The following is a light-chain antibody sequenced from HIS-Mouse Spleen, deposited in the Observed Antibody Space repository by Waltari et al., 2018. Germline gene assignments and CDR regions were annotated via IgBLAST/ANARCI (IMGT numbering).Light chain of an antibody. CDR2: EGS. V-gene: IGLV2-23*01. CDR1: SSDVGSYNL. Sequence: QSALTQPASVSGSPGQPITISCTGTSSDVGSYNLVSWYQQHPGKAPKLMIYEGSKRPSGVSNRFSGSKSGNTASLTISGLRAEDEADYYCCSYAGSSTWVFGGGTKLTVL. J-gene: IGLJ3*02. CDR3: CSYAGSSTWV.